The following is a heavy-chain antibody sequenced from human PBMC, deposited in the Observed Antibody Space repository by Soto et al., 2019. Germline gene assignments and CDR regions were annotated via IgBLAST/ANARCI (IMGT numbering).Heavy chain of an antibody. CDR1: VFTFSTYA. V-gene: IGHV3-23*01. CDR3: ALRKTGSYFDY. D-gene: IGHD1-26*01. J-gene: IGHJ4*02. CDR2: ISATGAGT. Sequence: GGSLILCCAVSVFTFSTYAMSWFRQAPGKGLEWVSGISATGAGTYYAESVRGRFSISRDNSKNTLHLQMNSLRAEDTAVYYCALRKTGSYFDYWGQGSLVTVS.